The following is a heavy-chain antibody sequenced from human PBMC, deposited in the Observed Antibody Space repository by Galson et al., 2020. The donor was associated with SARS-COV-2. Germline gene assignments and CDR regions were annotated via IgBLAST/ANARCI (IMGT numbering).Heavy chain of an antibody. V-gene: IGHV3-74*01. CDR3: ARGDMGNDYFDY. CDR2: IYREGSST. CDR1: GFTFSSYW. Sequence: GGSLRLSCAASGFTFSSYWMHWVRQAPGTGLVWVSRIYREGSSTSYADSVKGRFTISGDNAKNTLYLQMNSLRAEDTAVYYCARGDMGNDYFDYWGQGTLVTVSS. J-gene: IGHJ4*02. D-gene: IGHD7-27*01.